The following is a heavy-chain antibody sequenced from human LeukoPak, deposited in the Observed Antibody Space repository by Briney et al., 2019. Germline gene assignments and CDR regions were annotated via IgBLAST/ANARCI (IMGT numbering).Heavy chain of an antibody. V-gene: IGHV3-7*01. CDR3: ARDIPRGSTHLDY. CDR1: GFTFRNYW. CDR2: IEDDGDQK. J-gene: IGHJ4*02. D-gene: IGHD1-26*01. Sequence: PGGSLRLSCAASGFTFRNYWMTWVRQAPGKGREWVASIEDDGDQKKYGDSVKGRFTISRDNAENSLFLQMNILRVEDTAVYYCARDIPRGSTHLDYWGQGTLVTVS.